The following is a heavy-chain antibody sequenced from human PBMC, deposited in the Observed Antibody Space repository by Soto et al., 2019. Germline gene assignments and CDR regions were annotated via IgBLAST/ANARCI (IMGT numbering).Heavy chain of an antibody. Sequence: PGESLKISCKGSGYSFTSYWISWVRQMPGKGLEWMGRIDPSDSYTNYSPSFQGHVTISADKSISTLYLQMNSLRAEDTAVYYCAKSIAAAGFDYWGQGTLVTVSS. J-gene: IGHJ4*02. CDR3: AKSIAAAGFDY. V-gene: IGHV5-10-1*01. CDR2: IDPSDSYT. CDR1: GYSFTSYW. D-gene: IGHD6-13*01.